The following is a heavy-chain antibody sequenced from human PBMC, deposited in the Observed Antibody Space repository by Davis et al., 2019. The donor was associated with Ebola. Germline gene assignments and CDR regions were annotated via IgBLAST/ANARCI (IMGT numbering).Heavy chain of an antibody. V-gene: IGHV4-31*03. Sequence: MPSETLSLTCTVSGTSMSSGGSYWTWILQHPGRGLDWFAYISYGGRTSYSPSLKSRITISEDTSKHQFSLKRSSVTAADTAVYYCAISNLWEVDSWGQGSLVTVSS. J-gene: IGHJ4*02. CDR3: AISNLWEVDS. CDR1: GTSMSSGGSY. D-gene: IGHD1-26*01. CDR2: ISYGGRT.